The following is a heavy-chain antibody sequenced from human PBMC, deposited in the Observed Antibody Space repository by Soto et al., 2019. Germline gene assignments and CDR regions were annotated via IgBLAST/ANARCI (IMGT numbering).Heavy chain of an antibody. CDR3: AYSGYDRGFDY. J-gene: IGHJ4*02. D-gene: IGHD5-12*01. CDR1: GGSFRGYY. Sequence: QVQLQQWGAGLLKPSETLSLTCAVYGGSFRGYYWSWIRQPPGKGLEWIGEINHSGSTNYNPSLKSQVTISVDTSKHQFSLKLSAVTAADTAVYYCAYSGYDRGFDYWGQGNLVTVSS. CDR2: INHSGST. V-gene: IGHV4-34*01.